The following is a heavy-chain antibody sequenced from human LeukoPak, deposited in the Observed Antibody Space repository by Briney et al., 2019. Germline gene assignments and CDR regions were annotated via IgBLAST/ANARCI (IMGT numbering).Heavy chain of an antibody. D-gene: IGHD5-24*01. V-gene: IGHV1-2*02. CDR3: ARDRGNAYRLNWFDP. Sequence: ASVKVSCKASGYTFTGYHLHWVRQAPGQGLEWMGWINPDSGGTKYAQKFQGRVTMTGDTSISTAYTELSRLRSDDTAVYYCARDRGNAYRLNWFDPWGQGTLVTVSS. CDR2: INPDSGGT. J-gene: IGHJ5*02. CDR1: GYTFTGYH.